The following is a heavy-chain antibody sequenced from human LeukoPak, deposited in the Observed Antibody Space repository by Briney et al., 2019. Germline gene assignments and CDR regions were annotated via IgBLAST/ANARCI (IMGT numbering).Heavy chain of an antibody. D-gene: IGHD2-21*02. CDR2: IYYSGST. CDR3: ARDPGAYCGGDCSPGAFDI. Sequence: WIRQPPGKGLEWIGSIYYSGSTYYNPSLKSRVTISVDTSKNQFSLKLSSVTAADTAVYYCARDPGAYCGGDCSPGAFDIWGQGTMVTVSS. V-gene: IGHV4-39*07. J-gene: IGHJ3*02.